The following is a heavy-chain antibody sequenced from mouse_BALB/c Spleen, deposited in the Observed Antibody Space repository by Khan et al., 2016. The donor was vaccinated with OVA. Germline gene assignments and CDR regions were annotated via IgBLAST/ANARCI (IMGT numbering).Heavy chain of an antibody. CDR3: ARGSGNSRFAY. Sequence: QVQLQQSGAELVRPGVSVKISCKGSGYTFTDFAMHWVKQSHAKSLEWIGVISTYYGDADYNQKFKGKATMTVDKSSSTAYMELTRLTSEDSAICSCARGSGNSRFAYWGQGTLVTVSA. J-gene: IGHJ3*01. CDR2: ISTYYGDA. D-gene: IGHD1-3*01. CDR1: GYTFTDFA. V-gene: IGHV1S137*01.